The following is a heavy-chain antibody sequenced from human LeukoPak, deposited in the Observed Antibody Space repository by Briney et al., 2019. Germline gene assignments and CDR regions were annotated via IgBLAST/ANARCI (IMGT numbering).Heavy chain of an antibody. CDR3: VRRVRYFGQNDY. J-gene: IGHJ4*02. V-gene: IGHV4-59*08. Sequence: PSETLSLTCTVSGASMSDYYWSWIRQPPGKGLEWIGYIYYTGSTNYNPSLKSRVTMSVDTSKNQISLKLSSATAADSAVYYCVRRVRYFGQNDYWGQGTLVTVSS. D-gene: IGHD3-9*01. CDR2: IYYTGST. CDR1: GASMSDYY.